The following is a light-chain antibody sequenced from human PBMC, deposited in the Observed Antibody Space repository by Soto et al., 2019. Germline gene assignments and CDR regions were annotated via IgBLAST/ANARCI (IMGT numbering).Light chain of an antibody. CDR2: GAS. Sequence: EIVLTLSPGTLSLSTKGRATLSFRASQSVSSSYLAWYQQKPGQAPRLLIYGASSRATGIPDRFSGSGSGTEFTLTISSLQSEDFAVYYCQQYGNFWTFGQGTKVDIK. V-gene: IGKV3-20*01. CDR3: QQYGNFWT. J-gene: IGKJ1*01. CDR1: QSVSSSY.